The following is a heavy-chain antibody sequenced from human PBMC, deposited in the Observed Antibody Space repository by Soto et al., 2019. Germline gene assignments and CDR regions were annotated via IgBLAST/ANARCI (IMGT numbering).Heavy chain of an antibody. CDR1: EYTFTGYY. D-gene: IGHD2-15*01. V-gene: IGHV1-2*02. CDR2: INPNSGGT. CDR3: ARYLPRYCSGGSCWSWFDP. Sequence: ASVKVSCKASEYTFTGYYMHWVRQAPGQGLEWMGWINPNSGGTNYAQKFQGRVTMTRDTSISTAYMELSRLRSDDTAVYYCARYLPRYCSGGSCWSWFDPWGQGTLVTVSS. J-gene: IGHJ5*02.